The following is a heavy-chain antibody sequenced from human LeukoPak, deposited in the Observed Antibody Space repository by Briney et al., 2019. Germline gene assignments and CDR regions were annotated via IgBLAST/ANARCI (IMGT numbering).Heavy chain of an antibody. V-gene: IGHV4-34*01. CDR2: INHRGTT. CDR1: GESFSHYY. D-gene: IGHD2-2*01. CDR3: ARGAFHTSSVWFDP. Sequence: PSETLSLTCAVSGESFSHYYWSWLRQTPGKGLEWIGEINHRGTTNYNPSLKSRVAISIDTSRNQFSQQVTSVTAADTAVFYCARGAFHTSSVWFDPWGQGTLVTVSS. J-gene: IGHJ5*02.